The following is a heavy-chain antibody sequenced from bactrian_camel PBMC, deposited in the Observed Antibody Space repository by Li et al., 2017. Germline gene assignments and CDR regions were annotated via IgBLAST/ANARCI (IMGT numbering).Heavy chain of an antibody. J-gene: IGHJ4*01. CDR2: QRDAAT. V-gene: IGHV3S55*01. CDR1: RPQPQDTASLHTFDSAC. Sequence: HVQLVESGGGSVQAGGSLRLSCEASRPQPQDTASLHTFDSACMGWFRQAPGKEPEGVAAQRDAATYYADSVKGRFTISQDNAKNSMSLQMNNLNPRTQPCTTVRQRRVGGLDWVVPRERSHMSCRARGPRSPSP. D-gene: IGHD1*01.